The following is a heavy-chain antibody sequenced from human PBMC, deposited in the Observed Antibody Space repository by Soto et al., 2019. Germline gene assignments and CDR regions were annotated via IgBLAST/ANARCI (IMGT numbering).Heavy chain of an antibody. Sequence: GGSLRLSCAASGFTFSSYAMHWVRQAPGKGLEWVAVISYDGSNKYYADSVKGRFTISRDNSKNTLYLQMNSLRAEDTAVYYCARGSQDYYDSSGYPDYWGQGTLVTVSS. CDR3: ARGSQDYYDSSGYPDY. CDR2: ISYDGSNK. J-gene: IGHJ4*02. D-gene: IGHD3-22*01. CDR1: GFTFSSYA. V-gene: IGHV3-30-3*01.